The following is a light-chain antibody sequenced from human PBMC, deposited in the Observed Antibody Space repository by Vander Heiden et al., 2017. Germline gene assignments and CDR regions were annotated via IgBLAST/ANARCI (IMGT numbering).Light chain of an antibody. Sequence: QSALTQPASVSGSPGQSITISCTGTSNDVGGYNYVSWYQQHPGKAPKLVIYDVINRPSGVSNRFSGFKSGDTASLTISGRQAEDEADYYCCSYTTLSTRLFGGGTKLTVL. J-gene: IGLJ2*01. CDR3: CSYTTLSTRL. CDR2: DVI. V-gene: IGLV2-14*03. CDR1: SNDVGGYNY.